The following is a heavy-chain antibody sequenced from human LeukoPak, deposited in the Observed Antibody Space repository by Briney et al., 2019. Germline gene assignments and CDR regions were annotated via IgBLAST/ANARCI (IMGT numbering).Heavy chain of an antibody. Sequence: GGSLRLSCAASGFTFSSYGMHWVRQAPGKGLEWVSSISGISSYIYYADSMKGRFTISRDNAKNSLYLQMNSLRAQDTAVYYCVRDRGGVYGDDAFDIWGQGTMVTVSS. D-gene: IGHD2-21*01. CDR1: GFTFSSYG. CDR3: VRDRGGVYGDDAFDI. CDR2: ISGISSYI. V-gene: IGHV3-21*01. J-gene: IGHJ3*02.